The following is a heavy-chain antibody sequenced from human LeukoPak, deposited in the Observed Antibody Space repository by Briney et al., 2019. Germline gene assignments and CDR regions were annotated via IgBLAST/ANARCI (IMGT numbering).Heavy chain of an antibody. CDR1: GFTFSSFW. D-gene: IGHD3-10*01. Sequence: GGSLRLSCAASGFTFSSFWMYWVRQAPGKGLVWVSRINDDGKNTTYADSVKGRFTISRDNAKNTLYLQMNSLRAEDTAVYYCARMIWFGEYYFDYWGQGTLVTVSS. J-gene: IGHJ4*02. CDR3: ARMIWFGEYYFDY. V-gene: IGHV3-74*01. CDR2: INDDGKNT.